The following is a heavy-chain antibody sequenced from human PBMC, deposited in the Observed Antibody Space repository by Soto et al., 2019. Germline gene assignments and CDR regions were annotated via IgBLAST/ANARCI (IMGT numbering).Heavy chain of an antibody. J-gene: IGHJ4*02. CDR3: AREGYSYGYGGGFVNY. CDR2: INHSGST. V-gene: IGHV4-34*01. Sequence: SETLSLTCAVYGGSFSGYYWSWIRQPPGKGLEWIGEINHSGSTNYNPSLKSRVTISVDTSKNQFSLKLSSVTAADTAVYYCAREGYSYGYGGGFVNYWGQGTLVTVSS. CDR1: GGSFSGYY. D-gene: IGHD5-18*01.